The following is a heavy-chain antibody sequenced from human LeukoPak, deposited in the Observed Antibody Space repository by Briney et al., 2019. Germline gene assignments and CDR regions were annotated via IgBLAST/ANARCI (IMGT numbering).Heavy chain of an antibody. Sequence: SETLSLTCIVSGGPIRGTSYYWGWIRQSPGKGLEWIGSVSYSGSPYYNPSLKSRVAISIDTSKNLFSLELTSVTAADTAMYYCARPLTGYSNTFVYWGQRTMVTVSS. CDR3: ARPLTGYSNTFVY. V-gene: IGHV4-39*01. J-gene: IGHJ4*02. CDR1: GGPIRGTSYY. CDR2: VSYSGSP. D-gene: IGHD4-11*01.